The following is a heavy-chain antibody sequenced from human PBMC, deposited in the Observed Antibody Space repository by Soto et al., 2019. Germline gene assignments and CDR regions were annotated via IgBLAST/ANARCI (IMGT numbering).Heavy chain of an antibody. D-gene: IGHD6-19*01. V-gene: IGHV3-23*01. CDR1: GFTFSSYA. CDR2: ISGSGGST. CDR3: LKYSSGWYSTDYFDY. Sequence: PGGSLRLSCAASGFTFSSYAMSWVRQAPGKGLEWVSAISGSGGSTYYADSVKGRFTISRDNSKNTLYLQMNSLRAEDTAVYYCLKYSSGWYSTDYFDYWGQGTLVTVSS. J-gene: IGHJ4*02.